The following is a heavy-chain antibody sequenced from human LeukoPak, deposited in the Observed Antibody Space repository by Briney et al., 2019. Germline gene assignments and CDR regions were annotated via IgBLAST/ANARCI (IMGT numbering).Heavy chain of an antibody. CDR2: ISGSGGDT. D-gene: IGHD5-12*01. CDR1: GFTFSSYA. CDR3: AKEGGYDGVDW. V-gene: IGHV3-23*01. Sequence: HPGGSLRLSCAASGFTFSSYAMSWVRQAPGKGLEWVSAISGSGGDTYHADSVKGRFAISRDNSKNTLFLQMNSLRAEDTAVYHCAKEGGYDGVDWWGQGTLVTVSS. J-gene: IGHJ4*02.